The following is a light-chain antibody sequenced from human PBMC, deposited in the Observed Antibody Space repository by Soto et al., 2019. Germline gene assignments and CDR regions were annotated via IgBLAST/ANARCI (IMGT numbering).Light chain of an antibody. Sequence: DIVMTQSPATLSVSPGERATLSCRASRSVSSNLAWYQQKPGQAPRLLIYGASTRATGVPARFSGSGSGTEFTLTISSLQSEDFAVYYCQQYNNGWTFGQGTKVDIK. J-gene: IGKJ1*01. V-gene: IGKV3-15*01. CDR2: GAS. CDR1: RSVSSN. CDR3: QQYNNGWT.